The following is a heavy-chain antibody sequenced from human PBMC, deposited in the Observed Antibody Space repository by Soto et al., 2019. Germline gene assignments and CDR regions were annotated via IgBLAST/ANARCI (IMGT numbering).Heavy chain of an antibody. CDR1: GGSISSSSYY. J-gene: IGHJ4*02. D-gene: IGHD2-8*01. V-gene: IGHV4-39*07. CDR3: ASGTYASFDY. Sequence: PSETLSLTCTVSGGSISSSSYYWGWIRQPPGKGLEWIGEIYYSGSTNYNPSLKSRVTISVDKSKNQFSLKLSSVTAADTAVYYCASGTYASFDYWGQGTLVTVSS. CDR2: IYYSGST.